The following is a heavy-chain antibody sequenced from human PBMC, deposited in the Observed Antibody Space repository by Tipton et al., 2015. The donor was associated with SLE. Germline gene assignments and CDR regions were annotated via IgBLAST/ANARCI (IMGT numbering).Heavy chain of an antibody. Sequence: TLSLTCAVYGASVSGYHWSWIRQPPGKGPEWIGKINHSGDTDYNPSLKRRVTMSIDTSNNQFSLRLTSVTAADTAVYYCARLALKAYYFDYWGQGTLVTVSS. CDR3: ARLALKAYYFDY. V-gene: IGHV4-34*01. J-gene: IGHJ4*02. CDR1: GASVSGYH. CDR2: INHSGDT.